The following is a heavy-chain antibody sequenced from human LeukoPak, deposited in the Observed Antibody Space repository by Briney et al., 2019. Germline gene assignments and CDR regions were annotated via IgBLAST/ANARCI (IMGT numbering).Heavy chain of an antibody. V-gene: IGHV4-59*08. D-gene: IGHD2/OR15-2a*01. CDR3: ARHIPGNPYFDY. J-gene: IGHJ4*02. CDR2: IYHSGST. CDR1: GGSITSYY. Sequence: SETLSLTCTVSGGSITSYYWSWIRQPPGKGLEWIGYIYHSGSTNYNPPLKSRVTISVETSKNQFSLRLRSVPAADTAVYYCARHIPGNPYFDYWGQGTLVTVSS.